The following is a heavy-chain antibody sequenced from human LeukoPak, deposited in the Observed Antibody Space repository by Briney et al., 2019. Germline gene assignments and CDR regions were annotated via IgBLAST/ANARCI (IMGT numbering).Heavy chain of an antibody. CDR1: GGSISSSSYY. J-gene: IGHJ5*02. CDR2: IYYSGST. CDR3: ARRGGRCSSTSCLVFDP. V-gene: IGHV4-39*01. Sequence: VKPSETLSLTCTVSGGSISSSSYYWGWIRQPPGKGLEWIGSIYYSGSTYYNPSLKSRVTISVDTSKNQFSLKLSSVTAADTAVYYCARRGGRCSSTSCLVFDPWGQGTLVTVSS. D-gene: IGHD2-2*01.